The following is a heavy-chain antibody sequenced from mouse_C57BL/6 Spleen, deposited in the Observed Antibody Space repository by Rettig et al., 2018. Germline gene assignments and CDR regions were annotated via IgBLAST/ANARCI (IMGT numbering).Heavy chain of an antibody. V-gene: IGHV5-9*01. D-gene: IGHD1-1*01. CDR1: GFTFSSYT. CDR3: ARRSDYGSSYDAMDY. J-gene: IGHJ4*01. Sequence: LKLSCAASGFTFSSYTMSWVRQTPEKRLEWVATISGGGGNTYYPDSVKGRFTISRDNAKNTLYLQMSSLRSEDTALYYCARRSDYGSSYDAMDYWGQGTSVTVS. CDR2: ISGGGGNT.